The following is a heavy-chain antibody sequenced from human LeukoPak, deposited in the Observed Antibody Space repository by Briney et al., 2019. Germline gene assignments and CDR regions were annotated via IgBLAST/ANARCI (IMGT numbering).Heavy chain of an antibody. CDR1: GHTFTTYN. CDR2: MNPNSGNT. CDR3: ARHVSKRLDY. Sequence: ASVKVSCKASGHTFTTYNINWVRQATGQGLEWMGWMNPNSGNTGSAQQFQGRVTMTRNTSITTAYMELSSLTSDDTAVYYCARHVSKRLDYWGQGTRVTV. V-gene: IGHV1-8*01. J-gene: IGHJ4*02. D-gene: IGHD5/OR15-5a*01.